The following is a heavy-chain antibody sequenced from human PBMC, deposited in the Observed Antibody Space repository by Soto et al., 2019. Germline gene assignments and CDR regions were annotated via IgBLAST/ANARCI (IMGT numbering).Heavy chain of an antibody. CDR1: GYTFSTYD. Sequence: QVQLVQSGAEVKKPGASVKVSCKASGYTFSTYDINWVRQATGQGLEWMGWMSPNSGKTGYSQKFQGRVTMTTNTSISTAYMELSSLSSDDTGVYYCARSVPSRDIVEPWGQGTLVAVSS. J-gene: IGHJ5*02. CDR3: ARSVPSRDIVEP. D-gene: IGHD5-12*01. V-gene: IGHV1-8*01. CDR2: MSPNSGKT.